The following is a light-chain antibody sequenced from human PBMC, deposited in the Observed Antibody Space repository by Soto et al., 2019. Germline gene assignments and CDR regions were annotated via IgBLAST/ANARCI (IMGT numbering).Light chain of an antibody. V-gene: IGKV1-5*01. J-gene: IGKJ4*01. CDR1: QSISSW. Sequence: DIQMTQSPSTLSASVGDRFTITCRASQSISSWLAWYQQKPGKAPKLLIYDASSLESGVPSRFSGSGSGTEFSLTITSLQPEDFATYYCQQTYRIPLTFGGGTKVDIK. CDR2: DAS. CDR3: QQTYRIPLT.